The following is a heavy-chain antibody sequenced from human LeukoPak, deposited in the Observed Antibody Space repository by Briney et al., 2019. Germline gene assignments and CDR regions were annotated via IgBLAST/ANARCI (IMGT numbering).Heavy chain of an antibody. CDR2: ITSSSSYI. CDR1: GFTFSSYT. J-gene: IGHJ6*03. D-gene: IGHD4-23*01. V-gene: IGHV3-21*01. Sequence: GGSLRLSCAASGFTFSSYTMNWVRQAPGKGPEGVSSITSSSSYIDYADSVKVRFTISRDNARNSLYLQMNSLRAEDTALYYCARDGDTVLTRGYYYYMDVWGKGTTVTVSS. CDR3: ARDGDTVLTRGYYYYMDV.